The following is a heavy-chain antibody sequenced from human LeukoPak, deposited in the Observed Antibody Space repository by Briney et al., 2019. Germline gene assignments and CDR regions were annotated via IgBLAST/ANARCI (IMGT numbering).Heavy chain of an antibody. V-gene: IGHV4-34*01. CDR3: ARTLSRCCSSTSCSRRWFDP. Sequence: SETLSLTCAVYGGSFSGYYWSWIRQPPGKGLEWIGEINHSGSTNYNPSLKSRVTISVDTSKNQFSLKLSSVTAADTAVYYCARTLSRCCSSTSCSRRWFDPWGQGTLVTVSS. CDR2: INHSGST. D-gene: IGHD2-2*01. J-gene: IGHJ5*02. CDR1: GGSFSGYY.